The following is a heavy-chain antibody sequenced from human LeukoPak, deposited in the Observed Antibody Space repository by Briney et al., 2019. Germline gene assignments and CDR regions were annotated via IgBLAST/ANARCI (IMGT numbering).Heavy chain of an antibody. Sequence: ASVKVSCKASGYTFTGYYMHWVRQAPGQGLEWMGWINPNSGGTNYAQKFQGRVTMTRDTSISTAYMELSRLRSDDTAVYYCARGSIVVVTAAMMGYWGQGTLVTVSS. D-gene: IGHD2-2*01. CDR2: INPNSGGT. CDR1: GYTFTGYY. CDR3: ARGSIVVVTAAMMGY. V-gene: IGHV1-2*02. J-gene: IGHJ4*02.